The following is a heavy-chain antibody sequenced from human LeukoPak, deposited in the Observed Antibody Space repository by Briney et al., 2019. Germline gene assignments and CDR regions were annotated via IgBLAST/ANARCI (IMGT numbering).Heavy chain of an antibody. CDR2: ISSSSSTI. CDR3: ASAPLNGDYSDY. CDR1: GFTFSSYS. V-gene: IGHV3-48*02. J-gene: IGHJ4*02. Sequence: GGSLRLSCAASGFTFSSYSMNWVRQAPGKGLEWVSYISSSSSTIYYADSVKGRFTISRDNAKNSLYLQMNSLRDEDTAVYYCASAPLNGDYSDYWGQGTLVTVPS. D-gene: IGHD4-17*01.